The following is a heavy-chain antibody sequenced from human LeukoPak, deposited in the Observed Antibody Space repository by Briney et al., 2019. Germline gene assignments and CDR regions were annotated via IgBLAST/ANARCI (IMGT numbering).Heavy chain of an antibody. V-gene: IGHV1-2*02. Sequence: ASVKVSCKASGYTFTGYYMHWVRQAPGQGLEWMGWINPNRGGTNYAQKFQGRVTMTRDTSISTAYMELSRLRSDDTAVYYCASAGMQQLGDAFDIWGQGTMVTVSS. CDR1: GYTFTGYY. D-gene: IGHD6-13*01. CDR3: ASAGMQQLGDAFDI. J-gene: IGHJ3*02. CDR2: INPNRGGT.